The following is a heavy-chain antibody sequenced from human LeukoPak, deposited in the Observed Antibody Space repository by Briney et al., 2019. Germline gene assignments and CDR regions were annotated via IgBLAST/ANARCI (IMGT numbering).Heavy chain of an antibody. Sequence: SETLSLTCAVYGGSFSGYYWSWIRQPPGKGLEWIGEINHSGSTNYNPSLKSRVTISVDTSKNQFSLKLSSVTAADTAVYYCARPQGNYYYYYMDVWGKGTTVTISS. CDR1: GGSFSGYY. V-gene: IGHV4-34*01. CDR2: INHSGST. J-gene: IGHJ6*03. D-gene: IGHD6-13*01. CDR3: ARPQGNYYYYYMDV.